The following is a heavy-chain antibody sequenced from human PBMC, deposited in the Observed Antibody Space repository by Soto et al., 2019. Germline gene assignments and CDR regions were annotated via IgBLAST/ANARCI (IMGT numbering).Heavy chain of an antibody. Sequence: EVQLLDSGGGLVQPGGSLRLSCAASGFTFSNYAMTWVRQGPGKGLEWVSGISGSGGRSYYADSVKGRFTISRDNSKSTLYLQMNGRRAEDTAVYYCAKAYFVWSSEQPYYFDYWGQGTLVTVSS. CDR3: AKAYFVWSSEQPYYFDY. CDR2: ISGSGGRS. J-gene: IGHJ4*02. CDR1: GFTFSNYA. D-gene: IGHD3-16*01. V-gene: IGHV3-23*01.